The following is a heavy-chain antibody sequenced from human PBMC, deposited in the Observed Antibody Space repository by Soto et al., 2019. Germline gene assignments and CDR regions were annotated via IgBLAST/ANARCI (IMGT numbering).Heavy chain of an antibody. CDR1: GFTFSSYA. D-gene: IGHD2-2*01. J-gene: IGHJ6*02. CDR2: ISGSGGST. CDR3: AKGGVPAAFYGMDV. Sequence: GGSLRLSCAASGFTFSSYAMNWVRQAPGKGLEWVSVISGSGGSTYYADSVKGWFTISRDNSKNTLYLQMNSLGVEDTAVYYCAKGGVPAAFYGMDVWGQGTTVTVSS. V-gene: IGHV3-23*01.